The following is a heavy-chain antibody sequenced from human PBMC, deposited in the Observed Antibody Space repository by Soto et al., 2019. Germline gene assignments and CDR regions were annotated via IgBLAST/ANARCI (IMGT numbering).Heavy chain of an antibody. J-gene: IGHJ6*02. V-gene: IGHV3-30-3*01. Sequence: GGSLRLSCAASGFTFSSYAMHWVRQPPGTGLEWVAVISYDGSNKYYADSVKGRFTISRDNSKNTLHLQMNSLRAEETAVYYCARDDVAAAHYYYGMDVWGQGTTVTVSS. CDR2: ISYDGSNK. CDR1: GFTFSSYA. CDR3: ARDDVAAAHYYYGMDV. D-gene: IGHD6-13*01.